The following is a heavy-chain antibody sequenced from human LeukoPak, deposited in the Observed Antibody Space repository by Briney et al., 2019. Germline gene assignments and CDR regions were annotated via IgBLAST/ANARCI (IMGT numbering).Heavy chain of an antibody. J-gene: IGHJ4*02. CDR1: GYTFTGYY. V-gene: IGHV1-2*02. CDR3: ARDPNRSDGSCYPLDY. CDR2: INPNSGGT. D-gene: IGHD2-15*01. Sequence: GASVKVSCKASGYTFTGYYMHWVRQAPGQGLEWMGWINPNSGGTNYAQKFQGRVTMTRDTSISTAYMELSRLRSDDTAVYYCARDPNRSDGSCYPLDYWGQGTLVTVSS.